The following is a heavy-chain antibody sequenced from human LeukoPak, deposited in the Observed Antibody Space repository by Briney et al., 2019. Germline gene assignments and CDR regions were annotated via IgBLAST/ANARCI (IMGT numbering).Heavy chain of an antibody. J-gene: IGHJ4*02. CDR1: GFTFSSYA. D-gene: IGHD5-24*01. V-gene: IGHV3-30*04. Sequence: GGSLRLSCAASGFTFSSYAMHWVRQAPGKGLEWVAVISYDGSNKYYADSVKGRFTISRDNSKNTIYLQMNSLRAEDAAVYYCAKDRISGDGMWNFDYRGRGTLVTVSS. CDR3: AKDRISGDGMWNFDY. CDR2: ISYDGSNK.